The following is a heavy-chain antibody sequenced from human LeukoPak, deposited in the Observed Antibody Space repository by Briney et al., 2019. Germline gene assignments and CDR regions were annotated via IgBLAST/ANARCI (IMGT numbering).Heavy chain of an antibody. D-gene: IGHD1-1*01. V-gene: IGHV1-2*02. J-gene: IGHJ4*02. CDR1: GYTFTGYY. Sequence: ASVKVSCKASGYTFTGYYMHWVRQAPGQGLEWMGWINPNSGGTNYAQNFQGRVTMTRDTSISTAYMELSRLRSDDTAMYYCGRVGTAGTTSPFDYWGQGTLVTVSS. CDR3: GRVGTAGTTSPFDY. CDR2: INPNSGGT.